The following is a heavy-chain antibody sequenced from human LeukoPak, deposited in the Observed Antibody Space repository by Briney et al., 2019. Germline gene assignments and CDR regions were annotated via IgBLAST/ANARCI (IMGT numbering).Heavy chain of an antibody. Sequence: PGGSLRLSCAASGFTFSSYGMSRVRQAPGKGLEWVSAISGSGGSTYYADSVKGRFTISRDNSKNTLYVQMNSLRAEDTAVYYCAKEGYSRGYYSYYYMDVWGKGTTVTVSS. V-gene: IGHV3-23*01. CDR1: GFTFSSYG. J-gene: IGHJ6*03. CDR2: ISGSGGST. D-gene: IGHD6-13*01. CDR3: AKEGYSRGYYSYYYMDV.